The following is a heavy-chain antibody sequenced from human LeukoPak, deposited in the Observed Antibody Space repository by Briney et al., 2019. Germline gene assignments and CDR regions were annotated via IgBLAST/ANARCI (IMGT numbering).Heavy chain of an antibody. D-gene: IGHD1/OR15-1a*01. CDR2: ILYSGST. V-gene: IGHV4-39*01. CDR3: ARLFPEEQIDY. Sequence: KPSETLSLTCSVSGGSISSSRYYWGWIRHPPGMGLEWIGSILYSGSTYYNPSLKSRVTMSVDTSKNQFSLNLSSVTAADTAVYYCARLFPEEQIDYWGQGTLVTVSS. J-gene: IGHJ4*02. CDR1: GGSISSSRYY.